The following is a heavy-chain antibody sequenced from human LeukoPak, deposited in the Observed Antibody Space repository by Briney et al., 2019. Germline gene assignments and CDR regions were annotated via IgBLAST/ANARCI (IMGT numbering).Heavy chain of an antibody. Sequence: GSLRLSCAASGFTVSRNYMSWVRQAPGKGREWVSVIYSGGHTYYADSVKGRFTISRDNSKNTLYLQMNSLRAEDTAVYYCARDRNYCDSSGGDDAFDIWGQGTMVTVSS. D-gene: IGHD3-22*01. CDR1: GFTVSRNY. CDR3: ARDRNYCDSSGGDDAFDI. V-gene: IGHV3-53*01. CDR2: IYSGGHT. J-gene: IGHJ3*02.